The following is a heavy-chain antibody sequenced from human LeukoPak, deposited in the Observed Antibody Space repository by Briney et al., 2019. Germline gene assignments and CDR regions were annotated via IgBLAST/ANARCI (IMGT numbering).Heavy chain of an antibody. Sequence: GGSLRLSCAASGLPFSSYWMSWVRQAPGKGLEWVANINQDGSEKYYVDSVKGRFTISRDNAKNSVYLQMNSLRAEDTAVYYCVRDRDFYAIDYWGQGTLVTVSS. J-gene: IGHJ4*02. CDR1: GLPFSSYW. V-gene: IGHV3-7*01. CDR3: VRDRDFYAIDY. D-gene: IGHD2/OR15-2a*01. CDR2: INQDGSEK.